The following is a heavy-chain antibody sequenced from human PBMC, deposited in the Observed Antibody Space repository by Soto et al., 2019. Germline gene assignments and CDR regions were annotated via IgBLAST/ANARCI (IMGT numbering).Heavy chain of an antibody. Sequence: PGVSLRLSCSTSGFTFSSFCMRWVRQAPGKGLEWVAVIWYDGSNKYYADSVKGRFTISRDNSKNTLYLQMNSLRAEDTAVYYCARAHRNYYYGMDVWGQGTTVTVSS. CDR1: GFTFSSFC. CDR3: ARAHRNYYYGMDV. J-gene: IGHJ6*02. V-gene: IGHV3-33*01. CDR2: IWYDGSNK.